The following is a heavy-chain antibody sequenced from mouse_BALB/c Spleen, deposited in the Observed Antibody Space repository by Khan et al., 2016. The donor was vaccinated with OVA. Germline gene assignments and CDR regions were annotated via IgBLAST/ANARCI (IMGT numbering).Heavy chain of an antibody. CDR3: ATRLTGSFAY. J-gene: IGHJ3*01. Sequence: EVQLVESGGDLVKSGGSLKLSCAASGFTFSPYSMSWVRQTPDKRLEWVATISSDGDYTYYPDSVKGRFSISRDNAKNTLYLQMSTLKSEDTAMYYCATRLTGSFAYWGQGTLVTVSA. CDR1: GFTFSPYS. V-gene: IGHV5-6*01. D-gene: IGHD4-1*01. CDR2: ISSDGDYT.